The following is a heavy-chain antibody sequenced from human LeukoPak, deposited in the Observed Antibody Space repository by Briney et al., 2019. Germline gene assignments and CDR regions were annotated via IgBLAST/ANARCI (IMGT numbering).Heavy chain of an antibody. D-gene: IGHD3-3*01. CDR2: ISSSGSTI. V-gene: IGHV3-11*04. CDR3: ARAYYDFWSGYSDAFDI. J-gene: IGHJ3*02. CDR1: GFTFSDYY. Sequence: GGSLRLSCAASGFTFSDYYMCWIRQAPGKGLEWVSYISSSGSTIYYADSVKGRFAISRDNAKNSLYLQMNSLRAEDTAVYYCARAYYDFWSGYSDAFDIWGQGTMVTVSS.